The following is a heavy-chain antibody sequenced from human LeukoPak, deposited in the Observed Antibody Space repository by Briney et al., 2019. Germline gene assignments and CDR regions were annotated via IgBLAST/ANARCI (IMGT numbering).Heavy chain of an antibody. CDR2: IYTSGST. CDR3: ARPSTGDYMDV. J-gene: IGHJ6*03. V-gene: IGHV4-61*02. D-gene: IGHD2-2*01. CDR1: GGSISSGSYY. Sequence: PSQTLSLTCTVSGGSISSGSYYWSWIRQPAGKGLEWIGRIYTSGSTNYNPSLKSRVTISVDTSKNQFSLKLSSVTAADTAVDYCARPSTGDYMDVWGKGTTVTVSS.